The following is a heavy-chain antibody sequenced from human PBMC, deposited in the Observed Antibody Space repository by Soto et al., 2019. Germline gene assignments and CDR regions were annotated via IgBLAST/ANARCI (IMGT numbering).Heavy chain of an antibody. CDR1: GGSISSGGYY. Sequence: QVQLQESGPGLVKPSQTLSLTCTVSGGSISSGGYYWSWIRQHPAKGLEWIGYIYYSGSTYYNPSLKSRVTISVDTSKNQFSLKLNSMTAADTAVYYCARGPDSSHWYLDLWGRGTLVTVSS. D-gene: IGHD3-3*01. J-gene: IGHJ2*01. CDR3: ARGPDSSHWYLDL. CDR2: IYYSGST. V-gene: IGHV4-31*03.